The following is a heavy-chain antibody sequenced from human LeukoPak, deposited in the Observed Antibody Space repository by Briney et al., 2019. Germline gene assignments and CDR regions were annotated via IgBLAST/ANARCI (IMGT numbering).Heavy chain of an antibody. Sequence: ASVKVSCKASGYTFTSYGISWVRQAPGQGLEWMGWISAYNGNTNYAQKLQGRVTMTTDTSTSTAYMELRSLRSDDTAVYYCVRGAKCSGADCDSTEEYVYYFDYWGQGTLVTVSS. CDR3: VRGAKCSGADCDSTEEYVYYFDY. D-gene: IGHD6-25*01. CDR1: GYTFTSYG. V-gene: IGHV1-18*01. CDR2: ISAYNGNT. J-gene: IGHJ4*02.